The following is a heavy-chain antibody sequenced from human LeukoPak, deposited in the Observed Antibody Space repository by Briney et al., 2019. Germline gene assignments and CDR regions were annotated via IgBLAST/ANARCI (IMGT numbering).Heavy chain of an antibody. D-gene: IGHD3-10*02. CDR2: ISGSASST. CDR1: GFTFSNYA. V-gene: IGHV3-23*01. J-gene: IGHJ6*04. CDR3: AELGITMIGGV. Sequence: GGSLRLSCAASGFTFSNYAMSWVRQAPGKGLEWVSAISGSASSTYHADSVEGRFTISRDNSKNSLYLQMNSLRAEDTAVYYCAELGITMIGGVWGKGTTVTISS.